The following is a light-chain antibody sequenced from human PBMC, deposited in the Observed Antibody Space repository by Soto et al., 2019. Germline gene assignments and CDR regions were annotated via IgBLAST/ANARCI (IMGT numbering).Light chain of an antibody. CDR1: QGIRNY. CDR3: QKYNSAPLP. Sequence: DIQMTQSPSSLSASVGDRVTITCRASQGIRNYLAWYQQRPGTVPTLLIYAASTLQSGVPSRFSGSGSGTHFTLNISSLQPEDVATYYCQKYNSAPLPFGQGTRLEIK. CDR2: AAS. J-gene: IGKJ5*01. V-gene: IGKV1-27*01.